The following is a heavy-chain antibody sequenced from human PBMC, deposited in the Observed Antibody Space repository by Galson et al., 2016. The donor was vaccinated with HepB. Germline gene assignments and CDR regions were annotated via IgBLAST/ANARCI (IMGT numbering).Heavy chain of an antibody. CDR3: AHSSGWVSDY. D-gene: IGHD6-19*01. CDR2: LYRDDQE. Sequence: PALVKPTQTLTLTCTFSGFSLSTAATGVGWFRQPPGEALEWLALLYRDDQEWHSPSLNNRLTLTKDTSKNQVVLRVTNMDPVDTGTYYCAHSSGWVSDYWGQGTLVTVSS. CDR1: GFSLSTAATG. V-gene: IGHV2-5*02. J-gene: IGHJ4*02.